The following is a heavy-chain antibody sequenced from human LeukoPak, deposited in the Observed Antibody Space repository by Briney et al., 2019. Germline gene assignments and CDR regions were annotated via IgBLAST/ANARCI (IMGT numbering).Heavy chain of an antibody. CDR2: IKSKTDGGTT. J-gene: IGHJ4*02. D-gene: IGHD6-19*01. CDR3: STAFTGWLYFDF. V-gene: IGHV3-15*01. CDR1: GFTFSNAW. Sequence: GGSLRLSCAASGFTFSNAWMSWVRQAPGKGLEWVGRIKSKTDGGTTDYAEPVKGRFTISRDDSKNTLYLQMNSLKTEDTAVYYCSTAFTGWLYFDFWGQGTLVTVSS.